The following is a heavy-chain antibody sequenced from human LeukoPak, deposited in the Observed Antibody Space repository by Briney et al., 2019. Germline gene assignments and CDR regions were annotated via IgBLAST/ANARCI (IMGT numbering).Heavy chain of an antibody. CDR1: GGSFSGYY. D-gene: IGHD3-22*01. CDR3: AREPGPLYYYDSSGFDY. J-gene: IGHJ4*02. CDR2: INHSGST. Sequence: ASETLSLTCAVYGGSFSGYYWSWIRQPPVKGLEWIGEINHSGSTNYNPSLKSRVTISVDTSKNQFSLKLSSVTAADTAVYYCAREPGPLYYYDSSGFDYWGQGTLVTVSS. V-gene: IGHV4-34*01.